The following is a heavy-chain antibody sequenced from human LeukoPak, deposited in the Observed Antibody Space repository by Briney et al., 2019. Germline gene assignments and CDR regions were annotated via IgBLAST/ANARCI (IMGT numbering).Heavy chain of an antibody. J-gene: IGHJ4*02. D-gene: IGHD2-2*01. CDR3: AKGCGASCFLFDY. CDR1: GFTFSSYA. CDR2: ISDGGDST. V-gene: IGHV3-23*01. Sequence: GGSLRLSCAASGFTFSSYAMSWVRQAPGKGLEWVSLISDGGDSTYYADSVKGRFTISRDNSKNTLYLQMNSLRADDTAVYYCAKGCGASCFLFDYWGQGTLVTVSS.